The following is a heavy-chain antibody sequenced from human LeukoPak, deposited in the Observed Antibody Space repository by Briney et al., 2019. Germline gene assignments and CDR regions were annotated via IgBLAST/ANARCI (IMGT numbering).Heavy chain of an antibody. CDR1: GGSFSGYY. V-gene: IGHV4-34*01. D-gene: IGHD2-8*02. CDR3: ARGYWYLVY. J-gene: IGHJ4*02. Sequence: SETLSLTCAVYGGSFSGYYWSWIRQPPGKGLEWIGEINHSGSTNYNPSLKSRVTISVGTSKNQLSLKLSSVTAADTAVYYCARGYWYLVYWGQGTLVTVSS. CDR2: INHSGST.